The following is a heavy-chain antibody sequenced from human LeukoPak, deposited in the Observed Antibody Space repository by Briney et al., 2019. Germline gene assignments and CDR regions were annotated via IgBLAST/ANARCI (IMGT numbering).Heavy chain of an antibody. D-gene: IGHD1-26*01. Sequence: PSETLSLTCTVSGGSLSSSSYYWGWIRQPPGKGLEWIGSIYYSGSTYYNPSLKSRVTISVDTSKNQFSLKLTSVTAADTAVYYCARRKKGIVGATYFDYWGQGTLVTVSS. CDR1: GGSLSSSSYY. CDR2: IYYSGST. J-gene: IGHJ4*02. CDR3: ARRKKGIVGATYFDY. V-gene: IGHV4-39*01.